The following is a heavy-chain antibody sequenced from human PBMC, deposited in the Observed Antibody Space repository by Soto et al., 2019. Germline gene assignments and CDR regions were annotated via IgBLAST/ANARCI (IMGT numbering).Heavy chain of an antibody. Sequence: GGSLRLSCAASGFTFSSYGMHWVRQAPGKGLEWVAVIWYDGSNKYYADSVKGRFKTXXXXSKTTTXLQMTSLREEDTAVYYCARETDDYVWGSYRQKDHFDYWGPGPLVKVYS. CDR3: ARETDDYVWGSYRQKDHFDY. V-gene: IGHV3-33*01. CDR1: GFTFSSYG. D-gene: IGHD3-16*02. CDR2: IWYDGSNK. J-gene: IGHJ4*02.